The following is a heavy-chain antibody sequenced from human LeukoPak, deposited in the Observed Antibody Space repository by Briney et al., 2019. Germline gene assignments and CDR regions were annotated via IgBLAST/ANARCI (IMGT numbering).Heavy chain of an antibody. CDR1: GYTFTSYG. CDR3: ARQGGVVVTAIWFDP. Sequence: ASVKVSCKASGYTFTSYGISWVRQAPGQGLEWMGWISAYNGNTNYAQKLQGRVTMTTDTSTSTAYMELRSLRSDDTAVYYCARQGGVVVTAIWFDPWGQGTLVTVSS. CDR2: ISAYNGNT. J-gene: IGHJ5*02. D-gene: IGHD2-21*02. V-gene: IGHV1-18*01.